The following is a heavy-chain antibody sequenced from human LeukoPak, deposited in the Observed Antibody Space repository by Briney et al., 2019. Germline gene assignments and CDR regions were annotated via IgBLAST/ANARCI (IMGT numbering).Heavy chain of an antibody. CDR1: GYTFTSYD. CDR2: MNPNSGNT. CDR3: ARHRVGATRGDY. V-gene: IGHV1-8*01. D-gene: IGHD1-26*01. Sequence: ASVKVSCKASGYTFTSYDINWVRQATGQGLEWMGWMNPNSGNTGYAQKFQGRVTMTRNTSISTAYMELGSLRSEDTAVYYCARHRVGATRGDYWGQGTLVTVSS. J-gene: IGHJ4*02.